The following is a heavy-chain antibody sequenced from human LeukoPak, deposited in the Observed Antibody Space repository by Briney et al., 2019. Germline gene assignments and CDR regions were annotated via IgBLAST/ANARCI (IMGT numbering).Heavy chain of an antibody. Sequence: PGGSLRLSCAASGFTFSSYAMSWVRQAPGKGLMWVSRIESNGRTLYADSVRDRFTISRDNGKNTIYLQMNSLRVDDTAIYYCAKAATYFYGSVTYDWFESWGQGTLVTVSS. CDR1: GFTFSSYA. CDR2: IESNGRT. V-gene: IGHV3-74*01. J-gene: IGHJ5*01. D-gene: IGHD3-10*01. CDR3: AKAATYFYGSVTYDWFES.